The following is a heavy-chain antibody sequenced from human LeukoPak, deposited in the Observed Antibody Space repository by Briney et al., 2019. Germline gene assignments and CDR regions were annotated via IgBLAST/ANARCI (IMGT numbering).Heavy chain of an antibody. CDR3: ARRFGYSYGPYYFDY. CDR2: IYYSGST. V-gene: IGHV4-59*08. J-gene: IGHJ4*02. Sequence: SETLSLTCTVSGGSISSYYWSWIRQPPGKGLEWIGYIYYSGSTNYNPSLKSRVTISVDTSKNQFSLKLSSVTAADTAVYYCARRFGYSYGPYYFDYWGQGTLVTVSS. CDR1: GGSISSYY. D-gene: IGHD5-18*01.